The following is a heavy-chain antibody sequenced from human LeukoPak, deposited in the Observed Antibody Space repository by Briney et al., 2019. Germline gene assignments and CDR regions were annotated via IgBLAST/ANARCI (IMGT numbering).Heavy chain of an antibody. Sequence: GGSLRLSCAASGFTFSNYAMSWVRQAPGKGLEWVSSISSSSSYIYYADSVKGRFTISRDNAKDSLYLQMNSLRAEDTAVYYCARGRTIFGVVPYYFDYWGQGTLVTVSS. V-gene: IGHV3-21*01. D-gene: IGHD3-3*01. CDR1: GFTFSNYA. CDR2: ISSSSSYI. J-gene: IGHJ4*02. CDR3: ARGRTIFGVVPYYFDY.